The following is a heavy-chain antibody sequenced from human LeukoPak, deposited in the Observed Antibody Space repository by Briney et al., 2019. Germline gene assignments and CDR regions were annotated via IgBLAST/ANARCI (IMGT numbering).Heavy chain of an antibody. V-gene: IGHV1-58*02. CDR3: AAALGIAMVRGPPYYGMDV. Sequence: GTSVKVSCKASGFTFTSSAMQWVRQARGHRLEWIGWSVVGSGNTIYAQKFQERVTITRDMSTSTAYIELSSLRSEDTAVYYCAAALGIAMVRGPPYYGMDVWGQGTTVTVSS. J-gene: IGHJ6*02. CDR2: SVVGSGNT. CDR1: GFTFTSSA. D-gene: IGHD3-10*01.